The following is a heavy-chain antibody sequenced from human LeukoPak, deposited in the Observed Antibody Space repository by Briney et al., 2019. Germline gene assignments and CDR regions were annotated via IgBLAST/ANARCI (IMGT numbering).Heavy chain of an antibody. CDR2: INQDGSQK. Sequence: PGGSLRLSCAASGFTFSSYWMSWVRQAPGKGLEWVANINQDGSQKYHVDSVKGRFTISRDNAKKSLYLQMNSLRAEDTAVYYCARDGSGEWPIGYWGQGTLVTVSS. V-gene: IGHV3-7*01. J-gene: IGHJ4*02. CDR1: GFTFSSYW. D-gene: IGHD3-10*01. CDR3: ARDGSGEWPIGY.